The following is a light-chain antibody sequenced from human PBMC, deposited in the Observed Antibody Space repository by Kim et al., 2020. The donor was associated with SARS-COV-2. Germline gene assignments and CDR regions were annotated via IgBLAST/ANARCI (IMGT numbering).Light chain of an antibody. J-gene: IGLJ3*02. CDR3: AAWDDALNGRV. CDR1: SSNIGSST. V-gene: IGLV1-44*01. CDR2: ADT. Sequence: QSVLTQPPSASGTPGQRVTISCSGSSSNIGSSTVNWYQQFPGTAPTLLIQADTERPSGVPDRFSASKSGTSASLAISGLQSEDEAEYYCAAWDDALNGRVFGGGTKVTVL.